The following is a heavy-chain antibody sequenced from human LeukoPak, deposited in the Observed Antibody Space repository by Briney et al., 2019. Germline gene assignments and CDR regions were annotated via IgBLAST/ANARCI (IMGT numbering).Heavy chain of an antibody. CDR1: GFTFNDHY. V-gene: IGHV3-11*01. CDR3: ARDRGQQLVHFDY. CDR2: ISSGGSTT. Sequence: GGSLRLSCAASGFTFNDHYMSWVRQAPGKGLECLSYISSGGSTTYYTDSVKGRFTISRDNGKNALYLQMNSLRGDDTAVYYCARDRGQQLVHFDYWGQGTLVTVSS. D-gene: IGHD6-13*01. J-gene: IGHJ4*02.